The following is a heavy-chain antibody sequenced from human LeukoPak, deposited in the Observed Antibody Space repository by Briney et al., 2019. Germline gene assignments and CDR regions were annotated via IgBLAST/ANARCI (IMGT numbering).Heavy chain of an antibody. D-gene: IGHD3-10*01. J-gene: IGHJ4*02. CDR3: ARVPHYYFGYGYFDS. V-gene: IGHV4-59*12. Sequence: SETLSLTCTVSGGSISSYYWSWIRQPPGKGLEWVGYIYYSGSTNYNPSLKSRVTISVDTSKNQFSLKLSSMTAADTAVYYCARVPHYYFGYGYFDSWGQGTLVTVSS. CDR1: GGSISSYY. CDR2: IYYSGST.